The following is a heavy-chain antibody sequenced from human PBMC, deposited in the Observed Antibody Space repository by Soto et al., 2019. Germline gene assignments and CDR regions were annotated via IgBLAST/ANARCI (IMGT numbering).Heavy chain of an antibody. CDR2: IIPMFDTP. J-gene: IGHJ4*02. D-gene: IGHD3-16*02. CDR3: TRSIGSGGVIGGFDY. CDR1: GGTFNTYA. V-gene: IGHV1-69*01. Sequence: QVQLVQSETEVKKPGSAVKVSCKASGGTFNTYAMNWVRQAPGQGLEWMGGIIPMFDTPIYAQKFQGRVTITVDESTTTADMELSSLRSDDTAVYYCTRSIGSGGVIGGFDYWGQRTLVTVSS.